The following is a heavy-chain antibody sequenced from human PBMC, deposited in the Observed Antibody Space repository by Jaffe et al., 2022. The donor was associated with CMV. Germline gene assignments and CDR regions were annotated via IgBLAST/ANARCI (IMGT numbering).Heavy chain of an antibody. V-gene: IGHV3-23*04. CDR3: AKDRQWLVGGYWYFDL. CDR1: GFTFSSYA. Sequence: EVQLVESGGGLVQPGGSLRLSCAASGFTFSSYAMSWVRQAPGKGLEWVSAISGSGGSTYYADSVKGRFTISRDNSKNTLYLQMNSLRAEDTAVYYCAKDRQWLVGGYWYFDLWGRGTLVTVSS. CDR2: ISGSGGST. J-gene: IGHJ2*01. D-gene: IGHD6-19*01.